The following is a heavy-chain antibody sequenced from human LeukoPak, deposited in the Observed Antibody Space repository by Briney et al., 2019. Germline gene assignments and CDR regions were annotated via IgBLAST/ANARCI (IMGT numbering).Heavy chain of an antibody. CDR1: GLTLSNYV. D-gene: IGHD3-22*01. V-gene: IGHV3-23*01. J-gene: IGHJ4*02. Sequence: GGPLRLSCAVSGLTLSNYVMSWLRQAPGKRLQWVAGISDSGGRKNYADSVKGRFTISRDNPKNTLYLQMNSLRAEDTAVYFCAKRGVVIRVILVGFHKEAYYFDSWGQGALVTVSS. CDR3: AKRGVVIRVILVGFHKEAYYFDS. CDR2: ISDSGGRK.